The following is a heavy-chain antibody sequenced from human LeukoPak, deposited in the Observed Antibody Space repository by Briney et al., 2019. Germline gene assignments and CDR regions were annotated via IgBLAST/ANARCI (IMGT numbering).Heavy chain of an antibody. V-gene: IGHV1-46*01. Sequence: ASVKVSCKASGYTFTSYYMHWVRQAPGQGLEWMGIINPSGGSTSYAQKFQGRVTMTRDMSTSTAYMELSSLRSEDTAVYYCAREGLYQLPDYWGQGTLVTVSS. CDR1: GYTFTSYY. CDR2: INPSGGST. CDR3: AREGLYQLPDY. J-gene: IGHJ4*02. D-gene: IGHD2-2*01.